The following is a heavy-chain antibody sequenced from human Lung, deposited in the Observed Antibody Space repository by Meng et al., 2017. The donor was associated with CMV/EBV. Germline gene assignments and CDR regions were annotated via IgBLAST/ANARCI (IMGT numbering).Heavy chain of an antibody. J-gene: IGHJ6*02. CDR2: INWTGGSI. CDR3: ARERCWRGYNYDNNCMDV. D-gene: IGHD3-3*01. Sequence: GGTLRLXCAASGFSVDDYGMSWVRQAPGKGLEWVAGINWTGGSIGYVDSVQGRFTSSRDNAKNSLYLQMNSLRDEDKALDYCARERCWRGYNYDNNCMDVWGQGTXVTVSS. CDR1: GFSVDDYG. V-gene: IGHV3-20*04.